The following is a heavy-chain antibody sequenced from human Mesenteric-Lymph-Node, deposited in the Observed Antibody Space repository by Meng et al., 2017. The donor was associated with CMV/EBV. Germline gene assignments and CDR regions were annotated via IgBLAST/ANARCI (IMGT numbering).Heavy chain of an antibody. CDR1: GFTFSSYA. V-gene: IGHV3-30-3*01. CDR2: ISYDGSNK. D-gene: IGHD1-26*01. J-gene: IGHJ3*02. CDR3: AKDQVGTTRGTIDI. Sequence: GESLKISCAASGFTFSSYAMHWVRQAPGKGLEWVAVISYDGSNKYYADSVKGRFTISRDNSKNTLYLQMNSLRAEDTAVYYCAKDQVGTTRGTIDIWGQGTMVTVSS.